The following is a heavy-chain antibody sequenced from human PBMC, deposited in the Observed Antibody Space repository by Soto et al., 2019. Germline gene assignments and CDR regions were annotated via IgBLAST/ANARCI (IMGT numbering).Heavy chain of an antibody. CDR2: IKQDGSEK. J-gene: IGHJ6*02. D-gene: IGHD3-10*01. Sequence: QRLSCSSSGFTFSSYWMSGVRQAPGRRLEGVANIKQDGSEKYDVDSVKGRFTISRDNAKNSLYLQMTSLRAEDTAVYYCARMVRGVIVGYYYGMDVWGQGTTVTVSS. V-gene: IGHV3-7*03. CDR3: ARMVRGVIVGYYYGMDV. CDR1: GFTFSSYW.